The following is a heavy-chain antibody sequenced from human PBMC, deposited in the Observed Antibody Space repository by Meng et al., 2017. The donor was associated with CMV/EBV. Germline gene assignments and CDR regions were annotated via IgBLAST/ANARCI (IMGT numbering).Heavy chain of an antibody. V-gene: IGHV4-30-4*08. CDR2: IYYSGST. CDR3: ASSIVVVPAALDAFDI. CDR1: GGSISSGDYY. J-gene: IGHJ3*02. D-gene: IGHD2-2*01. Sequence: LSCTVSGGSISSGDYYWSWIRQPPGKGLEWIGYIYYSGSTYYNPSLKSRVTVSVDTSKNQFSLKLSSVTAADTAVYYCASSIVVVPAALDAFDIWGQGTMVTVSS.